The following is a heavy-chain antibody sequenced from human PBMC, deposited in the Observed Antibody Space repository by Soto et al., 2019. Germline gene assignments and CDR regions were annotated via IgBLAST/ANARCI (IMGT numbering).Heavy chain of an antibody. CDR2: IIPIFGTA. Sequence: SVKVSCKASGGTFSSYAISWVRQAPGQGLEWTGGIIPIFGTANYAQKFQGRVTITADESTSTAYMELSSLRSEDTAVYYCASWYYDIXTGYSPSYYYYYYGMDVWGQGTTVTVSS. CDR1: GGTFSSYA. V-gene: IGHV1-69*13. D-gene: IGHD3-9*01. J-gene: IGHJ6*02. CDR3: ASWYYDIXTGYSPSYYYYYYGMDV.